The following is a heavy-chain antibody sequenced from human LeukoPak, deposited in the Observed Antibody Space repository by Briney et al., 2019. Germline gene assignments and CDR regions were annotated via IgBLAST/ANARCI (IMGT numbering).Heavy chain of an antibody. CDR1: GYTFTSYG. D-gene: IGHD2-2*01. V-gene: IGHV1-18*01. CDR2: ISAYNGNT. Sequence: ASVKVSCKASGYTFTSYGISWVRQAPGQGLEWMGWISAYNGNTNYAQKLQGRVTMTTDTSTSTAYMELRSLRSDDTAVYYCARGSGGDIVVVPGSDAFDIWGQGTMVTVSS. CDR3: ARGSGGDIVVVPGSDAFDI. J-gene: IGHJ3*02.